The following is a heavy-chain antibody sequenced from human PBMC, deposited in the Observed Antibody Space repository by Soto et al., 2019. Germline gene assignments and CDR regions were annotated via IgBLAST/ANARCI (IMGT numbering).Heavy chain of an antibody. CDR3: ARIVERIYSSSSGDY. Sequence: EVQLVESGGGLVKPGGSLRLSCAASGFTFSSYSMNWVRQAPGKGLEWVSSISSSSSYIYYADSVKGRFTISRDNAKNSLYLQMNSLRAEDTAVYYCARIVERIYSSSSGDYWGQGTLVTVSS. D-gene: IGHD6-6*01. J-gene: IGHJ4*02. CDR2: ISSSSSYI. V-gene: IGHV3-21*01. CDR1: GFTFSSYS.